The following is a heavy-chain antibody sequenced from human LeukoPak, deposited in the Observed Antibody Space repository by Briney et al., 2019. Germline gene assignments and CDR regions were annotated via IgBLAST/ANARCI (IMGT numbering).Heavy chain of an antibody. CDR3: ARVGPHASFDY. Sequence: SETLSLTCTVSGGSSSTYYWSWTRQPPGKGLEWIGYIYYSGNTNCNPSLKSRVTLSVDTSKNQFSLKLSSVTAADTAVYFCARVGPHASFDYWLQGTLVTVSS. CDR2: IYYSGNT. CDR1: GGSSSTYY. V-gene: IGHV4-59*01. J-gene: IGHJ4*02.